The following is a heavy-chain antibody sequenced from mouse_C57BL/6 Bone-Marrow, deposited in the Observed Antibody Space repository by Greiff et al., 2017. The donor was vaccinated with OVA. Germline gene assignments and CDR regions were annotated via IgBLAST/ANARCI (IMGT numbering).Heavy chain of an antibody. J-gene: IGHJ4*01. CDR3: ARGREDYYGSSYYAMDY. D-gene: IGHD1-1*01. V-gene: IGHV1-55*01. Sequence: QVQLQQPGAELVKPGASVKMSCKASGYTFTSYWITWVKQRPGQGLEWIGDIYPGSGSTNYNEKFKSKATLTVYTSSSTAYMQLSSLTSEDCAVYYCARGREDYYGSSYYAMDYWGQGTSVTVSS. CDR1: GYTFTSYW. CDR2: IYPGSGST.